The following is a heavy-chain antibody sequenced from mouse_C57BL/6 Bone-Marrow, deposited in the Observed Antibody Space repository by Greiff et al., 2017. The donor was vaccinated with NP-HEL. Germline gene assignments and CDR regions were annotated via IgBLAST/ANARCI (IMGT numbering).Heavy chain of an antibody. CDR3: ATLGRYYAMDY. CDR2: IYPSDSET. CDR1: GYTFTSYW. V-gene: IGHV1-61*01. Sequence: VQLQQPGAELVRPGSSVKLSCKASGYTFTSYWMDWVKQRPGQGLEWIGNIYPSDSETHYNQKFKDKATLTVDKSSSTAYMQLSSLTSEDSAVYYCATLGRYYAMDYWGQGTSVTVSS. D-gene: IGHD4-1*01. J-gene: IGHJ4*01.